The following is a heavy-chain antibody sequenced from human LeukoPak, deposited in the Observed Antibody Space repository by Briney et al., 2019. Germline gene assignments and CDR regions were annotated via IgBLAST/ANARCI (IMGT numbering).Heavy chain of an antibody. CDR1: GFTFSSYA. V-gene: IGHV3-23*01. CDR2: INGGGGST. Sequence: GGSLRLSCAASGFTFSSYAKTWVRQAPGKGLEWVSLINGGGGSTYYTDSVKGRFTVSRDNSKNTLYLQMSSLRAEDTAVYYCAKVAHGGDAFDIWGQGTMVTVSS. CDR3: AKVAHGGDAFDI. J-gene: IGHJ3*02.